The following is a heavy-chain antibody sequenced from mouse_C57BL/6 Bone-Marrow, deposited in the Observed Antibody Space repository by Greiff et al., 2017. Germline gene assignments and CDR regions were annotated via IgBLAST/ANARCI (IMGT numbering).Heavy chain of an antibody. CDR1: GYTFTSYD. Sequence: QVQLKESGPELVKPGASVQLSCKASGYTFTSYDINWVKQRPGQGLEWIGWIYPRDGSTKYNEKFKGKATLTVATSCSTAYMELRSLTSEDSAVYFWARDYGSSYGYFDVWGTGTTVTVSS. J-gene: IGHJ1*03. CDR2: IYPRDGST. V-gene: IGHV1-85*01. CDR3: ARDYGSSYGYFDV. D-gene: IGHD1-1*01.